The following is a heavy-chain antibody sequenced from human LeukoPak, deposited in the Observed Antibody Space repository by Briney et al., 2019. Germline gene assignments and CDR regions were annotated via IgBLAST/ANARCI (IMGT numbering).Heavy chain of an antibody. D-gene: IGHD2-2*01. CDR2: IYTSGST. J-gene: IGHJ6*02. CDR3: ARGPEGYCSSTSCYEYYYYGMDV. CDR1: GGSISSYY. Sequence: SETLSLTCTVSGGSISSYYWSWLRQPAGKGLEWIGRIYTSGSTNYNPSLKSRVTMSVDTSKNQFSLKLSSVTAADTAVYYCARGPEGYCSSTSCYEYYYYGMDVWGQGTTVTVSS. V-gene: IGHV4-4*07.